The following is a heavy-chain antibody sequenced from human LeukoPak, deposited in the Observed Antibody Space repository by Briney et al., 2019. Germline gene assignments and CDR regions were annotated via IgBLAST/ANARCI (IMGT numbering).Heavy chain of an antibody. CDR2: IIPIFGTA. CDR3: ARDAAAAGILDV. CDR1: GGTFSSYA. V-gene: IGHV1-69*06. D-gene: IGHD6-13*01. Sequence: EASVKVSCKASGGTFSSYAISWVRQAPGQGLEWMGGIIPIFGTANYAQKFQGRVTITADKSTSTAYMELSSLRSEDTAVYYCARDAAAAGILDVWGKGTTVTVSS. J-gene: IGHJ6*04.